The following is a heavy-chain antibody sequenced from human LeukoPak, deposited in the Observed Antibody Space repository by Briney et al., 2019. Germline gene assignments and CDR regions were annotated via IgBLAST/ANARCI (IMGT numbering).Heavy chain of an antibody. J-gene: IGHJ3*02. CDR1: GFTFSSSA. CDR2: ISGGGGNT. D-gene: IGHD1-26*01. CDR3: GKNRYSGSLSPFDI. Sequence: GGSLRLSCAASGFTFSSSAMSWVRQAPGKGLEWDSAISGGGGNTYYADSVKGRFTISRDNSKNTLYLQMNSLRAEDAAVYYCGKNRYSGSLSPFDIWGQGTMVTVSS. V-gene: IGHV3-23*01.